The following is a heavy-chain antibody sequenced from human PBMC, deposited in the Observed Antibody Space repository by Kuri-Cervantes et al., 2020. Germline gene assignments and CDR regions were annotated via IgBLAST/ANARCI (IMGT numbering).Heavy chain of an antibody. CDR3: ARVSPYYDFGSGYFGSPEFTKWFDP. CDR2: IYYSGST. D-gene: IGHD3-3*01. Sequence: SESLSLTCTVSGGSISSGGYYWSWIHQHPGKGLEWFGYIYYSGSTYNNPSPKSRVTITVDTSKNQFSLELSSVTAADTAVHYCARVSPYYDFGSGYFGSPEFTKWFDPWGQGTLVTVSS. V-gene: IGHV4-31*03. CDR1: GGSISSGGYY. J-gene: IGHJ5*02.